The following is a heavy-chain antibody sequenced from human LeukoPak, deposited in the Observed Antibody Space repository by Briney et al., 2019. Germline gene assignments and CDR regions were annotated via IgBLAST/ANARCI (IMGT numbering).Heavy chain of an antibody. Sequence: GGSLRLSCAASGFTFSSYSMXXVXXAXGXGXEWVSSISSSSSYIYFADSVKGRXXXSRDNAKNSLYLQMNSLRAEDTAVYYCARDKGYFFDYWGQGTLVTVSS. CDR1: GFTFSSYS. J-gene: IGHJ4*02. CDR3: ARDKGYFFDY. V-gene: IGHV3-21*01. CDR2: ISSSSSYI.